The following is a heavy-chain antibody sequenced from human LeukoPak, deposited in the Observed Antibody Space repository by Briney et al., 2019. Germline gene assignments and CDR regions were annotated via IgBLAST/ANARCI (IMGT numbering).Heavy chain of an antibody. V-gene: IGHV3-21*01. CDR3: APFSAVTHYYFDY. D-gene: IGHD6-13*01. CDR2: ISPDSGYI. CDR1: GFTFSSHS. Sequence: NPGVSLRLSCAASGFTFSSHSLMWVRQAPGKGLEWVSSISPDSGYIYYADSVKGRFTISRDNAENSLFLQMNSLGAEDTAVYYCAPFSAVTHYYFDYWGQGTLVTVSS. J-gene: IGHJ4*02.